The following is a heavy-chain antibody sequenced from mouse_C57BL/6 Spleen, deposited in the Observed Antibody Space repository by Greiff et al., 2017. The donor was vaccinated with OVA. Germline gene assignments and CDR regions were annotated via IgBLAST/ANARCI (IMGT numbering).Heavy chain of an antibody. J-gene: IGHJ4*01. Sequence: VQLQQSGAELVRPGTSVKMSCKASGYTFTNYWIGWAKQRPGHGLEWIGDIYPGGGYTNYNEKFKGKATLTADKSSSTAYMQFSSLTSEDSAIYYCARSGHYDYDDGHYYAMDYWGQGTSVTVSS. CDR2: IYPGGGYT. V-gene: IGHV1-63*01. CDR1: GYTFTNYW. D-gene: IGHD2-4*01. CDR3: ARSGHYDYDDGHYYAMDY.